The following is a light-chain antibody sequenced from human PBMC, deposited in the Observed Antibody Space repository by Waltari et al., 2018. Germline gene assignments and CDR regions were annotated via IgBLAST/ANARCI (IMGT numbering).Light chain of an antibody. CDR2: AAS. V-gene: IGKV1-39*01. Sequence: IQMTQSPSSLSASVGDRVTITSRASQSVGNYLNWYQQRPGQAPKVLIYAASTLQSGVPSRFSGSGSGTDFTLTINSLQPEDLSIYYCQQTYSAPLSFGGGTKVEMK. J-gene: IGKJ4*01. CDR1: QSVGNY. CDR3: QQTYSAPLS.